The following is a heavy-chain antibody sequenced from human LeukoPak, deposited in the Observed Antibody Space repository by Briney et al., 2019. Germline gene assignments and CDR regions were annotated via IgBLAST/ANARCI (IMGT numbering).Heavy chain of an antibody. J-gene: IGHJ4*02. Sequence: PSETLSLTCTVSGVSINHYNWSWIWQPPGKGLGWVGYIYFSGSVIYNPYLQCRVTISVQTTKNQFHLKLSSVTAADTAVYFCARHEWGNSSRWYYYWGQGALVTVSS. CDR1: GVSINHYN. CDR2: IYFSGSV. CDR3: ARHEWGNSSRWYYY. D-gene: IGHD6-19*01. V-gene: IGHV4-59*08.